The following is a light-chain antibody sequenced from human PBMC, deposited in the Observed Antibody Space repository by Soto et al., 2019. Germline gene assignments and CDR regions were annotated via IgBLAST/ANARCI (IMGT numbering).Light chain of an antibody. V-gene: IGLV2-8*01. Sequence: QSALTQPPSASGSPGQSVTISCAGTSSDVGGYNSVSWYQQHPGQAPKLMIYEVNKRPSGVPDRFSGSKSGNTASLTVSGLQAGDEADYYCSSYAYSNNLVFGGGTKLTVL. CDR1: SSDVGGYNS. CDR2: EVN. CDR3: SSYAYSNNLV. J-gene: IGLJ3*02.